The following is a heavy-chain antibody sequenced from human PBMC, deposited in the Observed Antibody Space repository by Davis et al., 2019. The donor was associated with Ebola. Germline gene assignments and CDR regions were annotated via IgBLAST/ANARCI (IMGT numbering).Heavy chain of an antibody. CDR2: IYSGGST. CDR1: GFTVSSNY. CDR3: AREVTGTTLSYYYYYGMDV. D-gene: IGHD1-20*01. Sequence: GESLNIPCAASGFTVSSNYLSWVRQAPGKGLEWVSVIYSGGSTYYADSVKGRFTISRDNAKNTLYLQMNSLRAEDTAVYYCAREVTGTTLSYYYYYGMDVWGQGTTVTVSS. J-gene: IGHJ6*02. V-gene: IGHV3-53*01.